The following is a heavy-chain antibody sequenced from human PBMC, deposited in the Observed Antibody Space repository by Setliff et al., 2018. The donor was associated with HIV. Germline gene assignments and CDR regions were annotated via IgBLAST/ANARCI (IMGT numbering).Heavy chain of an antibody. J-gene: IGHJ6*03. D-gene: IGHD1-7*01. V-gene: IGHV1-3*03. CDR1: GYGFSSYA. CDR3: ARGASSETSDSPRIDYFYYLDV. Sequence: ASVKVSCKASGYGFSSYAIHWVRQAPGQRPEWMGWINAAKGNTKYAEELQGRVTITRDTSARTVYMELRSLRSEDTAVYYCARGASSETSDSPRIDYFYYLDVWGKGTTVTVSS. CDR2: INAAKGNT.